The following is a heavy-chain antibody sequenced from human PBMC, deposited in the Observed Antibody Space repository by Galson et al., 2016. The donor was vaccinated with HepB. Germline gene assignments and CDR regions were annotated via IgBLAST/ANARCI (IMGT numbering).Heavy chain of an antibody. V-gene: IGHV3-48*02. CDR2: ISSSSSTI. Sequence: SLRLSCAASGFSFSSYNMNWVRQAPGKGLEWVSHISSSSSTIFYADSVKGRFTISRDNAKNSLYLQMDSLRDEDTAVYYCGRDFLVIMSPAHIVAAGFRDKWGQGTLVTVSS. CDR3: GRDFLVIMSPAHIVAAGFRDK. D-gene: IGHD6-13*01. J-gene: IGHJ4*02. CDR1: GFSFSSYN.